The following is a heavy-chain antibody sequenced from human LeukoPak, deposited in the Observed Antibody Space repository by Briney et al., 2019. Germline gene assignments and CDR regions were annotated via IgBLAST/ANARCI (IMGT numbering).Heavy chain of an antibody. D-gene: IGHD5-18*01. J-gene: IGHJ4*02. CDR2: IYLSGRT. Sequence: SETLSLTCTVSGGSTSSYYWSWIRLPPGEGLEWIGDIYLSGRTKYNRPLKSRVTISVATSKNQFSLKLSSVTAADTAVYYCARHTLDTGYYFDYWGRGTLVTVSS. CDR1: GGSTSSYY. CDR3: ARHTLDTGYYFDY. V-gene: IGHV4-59*08.